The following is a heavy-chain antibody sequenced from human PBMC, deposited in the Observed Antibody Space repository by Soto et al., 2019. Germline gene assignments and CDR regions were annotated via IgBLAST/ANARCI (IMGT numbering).Heavy chain of an antibody. V-gene: IGHV3-49*03. D-gene: IGHD2-8*01. Sequence: GGSLRLSCTASGFTFGDYAMSWFRQAPGKGLEWVGFIRSKAYGGTTEYAASVKGRFTISRDDSKSIAYLQMNSLKTEDTAVYYCTRDAPTQMVYRSYYYGMDVWGQGTTVTVSS. CDR3: TRDAPTQMVYRSYYYGMDV. CDR1: GFTFGDYA. J-gene: IGHJ6*02. CDR2: IRSKAYGGTT.